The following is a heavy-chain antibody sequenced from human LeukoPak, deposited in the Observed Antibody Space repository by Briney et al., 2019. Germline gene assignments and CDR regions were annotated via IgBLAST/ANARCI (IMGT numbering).Heavy chain of an antibody. CDR3: ARERMYYYGLGSYYWFDP. CDR1: GGSISSSNW. J-gene: IGHJ5*02. V-gene: IGHV4-4*02. Sequence: SGTLSLTCAVSGGSISSSNWWSWVRQPPGKGLEWIGEIYHSGSTNYNPSLKSRVTISVDKSKNQFSLKLSSVTAADTAVYYCARERMYYYGLGSYYWFDPWGQGTLVTVSS. D-gene: IGHD3-10*01. CDR2: IYHSGST.